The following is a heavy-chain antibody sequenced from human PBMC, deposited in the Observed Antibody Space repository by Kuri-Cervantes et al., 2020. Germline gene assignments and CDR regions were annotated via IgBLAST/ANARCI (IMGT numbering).Heavy chain of an antibody. D-gene: IGHD2-15*01. CDR2: ISAYNGNT. Sequence: ASVKVSCKASGYTFTSYGISWVRQAPGQGLEWMGWISAYNGNTNYAQKLQGRVTMTTDESTSTAYMELSSLRSEDTAVYYCARVSYGYCSGGSCYRDAFDIWGQGTMVTVSS. V-gene: IGHV1-18*01. J-gene: IGHJ3*02. CDR3: ARVSYGYCSGGSCYRDAFDI. CDR1: GYTFTSYG.